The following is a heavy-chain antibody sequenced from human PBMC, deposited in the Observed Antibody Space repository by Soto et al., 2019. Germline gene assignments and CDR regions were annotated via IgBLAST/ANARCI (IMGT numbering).Heavy chain of an antibody. CDR1: GFTVSSNY. Sequence: VGSLRLSCAASGFTVSSNYMSWVRQAPGKGLEWVSVIYSGGSTYYADSVKGRFTISRDNSKNTLYLQMNSLRAEDTAVYYCARDSPLLWFGELTYGMDVWGQGTTVTVSS. V-gene: IGHV3-53*01. CDR2: IYSGGST. J-gene: IGHJ6*02. CDR3: ARDSPLLWFGELTYGMDV. D-gene: IGHD3-10*01.